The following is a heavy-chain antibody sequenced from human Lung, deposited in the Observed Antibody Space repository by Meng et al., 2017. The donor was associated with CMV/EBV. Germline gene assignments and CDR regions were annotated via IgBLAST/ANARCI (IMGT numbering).Heavy chain of an antibody. Sequence: GESLKISCAASGFSFGTYGMHWVRQAPGKGLEWVSFIRYDGSNTYYADSVKGRFTISRDNPKNTLYLQMNSLRAEDTAVYYCAKPRLLVAPRDPTYGAFDIWGQGXMVTVSS. CDR1: GFSFGTYG. J-gene: IGHJ3*02. CDR3: AKPRLLVAPRDPTYGAFDI. CDR2: IRYDGSNT. V-gene: IGHV3-30*02. D-gene: IGHD5-12*01.